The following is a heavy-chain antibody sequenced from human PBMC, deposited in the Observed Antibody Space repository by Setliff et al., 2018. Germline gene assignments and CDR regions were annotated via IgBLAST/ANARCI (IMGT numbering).Heavy chain of an antibody. CDR1: GGSISSGSNY. Sequence: SETLSLTCTVSGGSISSGSNYWSWIRQPAGRGLEWIGHIDPSGNTNYHASLKSRVTISGDTSKNQFSLKLTSVTAADTAVYFCARSLGSGSYYNSRPFYSDYWGQGTLVTVSS. CDR3: ARSLGSGSYYNSRPFYSDY. J-gene: IGHJ4*02. CDR2: IDPSGNT. V-gene: IGHV4-61*09. D-gene: IGHD3-10*01.